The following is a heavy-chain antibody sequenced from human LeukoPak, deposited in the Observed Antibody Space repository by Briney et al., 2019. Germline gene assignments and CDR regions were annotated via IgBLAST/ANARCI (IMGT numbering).Heavy chain of an antibody. CDR3: ARDPGYYYDSSGLN. V-gene: IGHV4-4*07. Sequence: PSETLSLTCTLSGGSNSSYYWSWLRQPGGKGLEWIGRIYTSVSTNYNPSLKSRVTMSVDTSKNQFSLKLSSVTAADTAVYYRARDPGYYYDSSGLNWGQGTLVTVSS. D-gene: IGHD3-22*01. CDR1: GGSNSSYY. J-gene: IGHJ4*02. CDR2: IYTSVST.